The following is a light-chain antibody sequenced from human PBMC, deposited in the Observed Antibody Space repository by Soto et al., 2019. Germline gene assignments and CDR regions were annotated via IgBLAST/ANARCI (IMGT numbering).Light chain of an antibody. CDR3: QQYDDSIT. V-gene: IGKV3-20*01. J-gene: IGKJ5*01. CDR2: GAS. CDR1: QSVSSRY. Sequence: EIVLTQSPDTLSLSLGESATLSCRASQSVSSRYLAWYQQKPGQAPRLLIYGASNRATGIPDRFSGSGSGTDFTLTISRLEPEDFAVFYCQQYDDSITFGQGTRLEIE.